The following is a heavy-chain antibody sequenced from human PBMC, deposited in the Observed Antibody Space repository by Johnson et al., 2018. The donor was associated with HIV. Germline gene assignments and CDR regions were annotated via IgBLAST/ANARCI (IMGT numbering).Heavy chain of an antibody. D-gene: IGHD3-10*01. CDR3: AREGGGEVRPGAFDI. Sequence: QMLLVESGGGVVQPGRSLRLSCAASGFTFSNYAMYWVRQAPGKGLEWVAVISYDGSNKYYADSVKGRFTISRDNSKNTLYLQMNSLRAEDTAVYHCAREGGGEVRPGAFDIWGQGTTVTVSS. CDR2: ISYDGSNK. V-gene: IGHV3-30*14. CDR1: GFTFSNYA. J-gene: IGHJ3*02.